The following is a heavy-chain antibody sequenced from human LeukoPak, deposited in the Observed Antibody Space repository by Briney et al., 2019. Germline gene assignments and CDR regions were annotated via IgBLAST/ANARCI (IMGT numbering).Heavy chain of an antibody. D-gene: IGHD3-10*01. CDR1: GGSISSTSYY. CDR3: ARVAGSGSYYSYYYYMDV. J-gene: IGHJ6*03. CDR2: IYYSGST. Sequence: ASETLSLTCTVSGGSISSTSYYWGWIRQPPGKGLEWIGSIYYSGSTYYNPSLTSRVTISVDTSKNQFSLKLSLVTAADTAVYYCARVAGSGSYYSYYYYMDVWGKGTTVTVSS. V-gene: IGHV4-39*07.